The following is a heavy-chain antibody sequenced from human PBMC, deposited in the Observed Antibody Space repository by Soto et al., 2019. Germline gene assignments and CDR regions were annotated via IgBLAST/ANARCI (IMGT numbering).Heavy chain of an antibody. J-gene: IGHJ6*02. D-gene: IGHD6-13*01. CDR1: RYSFTISG. V-gene: IGHV1-18*01. CDR3: ARDPTFYREIAAAGTPHRYYYYGMDV. CDR2: ISAYNGNT. Sequence: ASVKVSCKASRYSFTISGISWVRQDPGQGLEWMGWISAYNGNTNYAQKLQGRVTMTTDTSTSTAYMELRSLRSDDTAVYYCARDPTFYREIAAAGTPHRYYYYGMDVWGLGTTVTVSS.